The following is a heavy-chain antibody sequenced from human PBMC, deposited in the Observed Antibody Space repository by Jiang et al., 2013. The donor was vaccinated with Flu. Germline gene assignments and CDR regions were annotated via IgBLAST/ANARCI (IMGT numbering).Heavy chain of an antibody. V-gene: IGHV1-69*01. D-gene: IGHD3-10*01. J-gene: IGHJ4*01. CDR1: GGTFNSYS. CDR3: ARAWPRISMVRGVTIDYFDY. CDR2: VIPVFGTA. Sequence: SGAEVKRPGSSVKVSCKASGGTFNSYSITWVRQAPGHGLEWMGGVIPVFGTANYAQRFQGRVTFTADESTRTAYMELSSLRSEDTAVYYCARAWPRISMVRGVTIDYFDYWG.